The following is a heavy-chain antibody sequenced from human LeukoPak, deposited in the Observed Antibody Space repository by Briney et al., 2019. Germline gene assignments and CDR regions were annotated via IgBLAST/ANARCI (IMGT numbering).Heavy chain of an antibody. D-gene: IGHD3-10*01. J-gene: IGHJ3*02. CDR1: GFTFSSYA. CDR2: ISSNGGST. Sequence: GGSLRLSRAPSGFTFSSYAMHWVRQAPGRGLEYVSAISSNGGSTYYANSVKGRFTISRDHSKNTLYRQMGSLRAEDMAVYYCARVVRGVHDAFDIWGQGTMVTVSS. V-gene: IGHV3-64*01. CDR3: ARVVRGVHDAFDI.